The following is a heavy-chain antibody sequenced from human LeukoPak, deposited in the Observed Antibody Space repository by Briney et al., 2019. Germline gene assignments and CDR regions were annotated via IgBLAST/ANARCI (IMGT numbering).Heavy chain of an antibody. CDR3: ARGRSSGYSSAFDI. D-gene: IGHD3-22*01. Sequence: SETLSLTCAVYGGSFSGYYWSWIRQPPGKGLEWIGEINHSGSTNYNPSLKSRVTISVDTSNNQFSLQLTSVTAADTAVYYCARGRSSGYSSAFDIWGQGTMVAVSS. CDR1: GGSFSGYY. V-gene: IGHV4-34*01. J-gene: IGHJ3*02. CDR2: INHSGST.